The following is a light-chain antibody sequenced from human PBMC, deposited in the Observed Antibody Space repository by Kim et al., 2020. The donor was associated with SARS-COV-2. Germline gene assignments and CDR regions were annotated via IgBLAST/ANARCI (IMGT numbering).Light chain of an antibody. CDR3: NSRDSSGNHVV. Sequence: RGKSFGALWSHRKPGQPPLVLIYVVYGNNTRPPGIPDRFSGSSSGNTASLTITGAQAEDEADYYCNSRDSSGNHVVFGGGTQLTVL. CDR2: GNN. CDR1: RGKSFG. J-gene: IGLJ2*01. V-gene: IGLV3-19*01.